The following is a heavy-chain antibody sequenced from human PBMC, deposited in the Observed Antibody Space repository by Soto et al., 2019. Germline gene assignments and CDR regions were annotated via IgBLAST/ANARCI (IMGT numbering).Heavy chain of an antibody. V-gene: IGHV1-69*02. D-gene: IGHD2-2*01. CDR2: IIPMFGIT. Sequence: QVHLVQAGAEVKKPGSSVQVSCRASGGTFNRYSISWVRQAPGQGLEWMGRIIPMFGITNYAQKFQGRVMITADKSANTAYMEVSGLRSEDTAMDYCATFCAGDCTTTTCYGEFDYWGQGTLVPVSS. CDR3: ATFCAGDCTTTTCYGEFDY. CDR1: GGTFNRYS. J-gene: IGHJ4*02.